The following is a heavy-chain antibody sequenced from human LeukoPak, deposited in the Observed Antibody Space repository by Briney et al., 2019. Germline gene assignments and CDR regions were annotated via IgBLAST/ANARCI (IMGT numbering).Heavy chain of an antibody. CDR2: IKKDGSEK. V-gene: IGHV3-7*03. CDR1: GFIFSGSW. J-gene: IGHJ4*02. CDR3: TTDTWYSAGH. Sequence: AGGSLRLSCTASGFIFSGSWMAWIRQAPGKGLEWVAIIKKDGSEKYYVGSMKGRFTISRDNAKNSLFLQMNSLRAEDTAIYYCTTDTWYSAGHWGQGTLVTVSS. D-gene: IGHD2-15*01.